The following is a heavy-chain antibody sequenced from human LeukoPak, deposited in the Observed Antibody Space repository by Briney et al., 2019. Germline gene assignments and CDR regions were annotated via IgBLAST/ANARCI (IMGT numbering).Heavy chain of an antibody. D-gene: IGHD1-26*01. J-gene: IGHJ4*02. CDR2: ISYDGSNK. CDR1: GFTFSSYG. V-gene: IGHV3-30*18. CDR3: AKGRSGSYLGGDYFDY. Sequence: GGSLRLSCAASGFTFSSYGMHWVRQAPGKGLEWVAVISYDGSNKYYADSVKGRFTISRDNSKNTLYLQMNSLRAEDTAVYYCAKGRSGSYLGGDYFDYWGQGTLVTVSS.